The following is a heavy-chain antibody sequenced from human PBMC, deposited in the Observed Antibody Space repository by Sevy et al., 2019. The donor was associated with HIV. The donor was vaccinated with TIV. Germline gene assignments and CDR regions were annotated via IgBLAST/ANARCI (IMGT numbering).Heavy chain of an antibody. D-gene: IGHD3-10*01. CDR1: GFTFSSYS. V-gene: IGHV3-21*01. CDR2: ISSSSSYI. CDR3: ARAFPMVRGVTIGHYWYFDL. Sequence: GGSLRLSCAASGFTFSSYSMNWVRQAPGKGLEWVSSISSSSSYIYYADSVKGRFTISRDNAKNSLYLQMNSLRAEDTAVYYCARAFPMVRGVTIGHYWYFDLWGRGTLVTVSS. J-gene: IGHJ2*01.